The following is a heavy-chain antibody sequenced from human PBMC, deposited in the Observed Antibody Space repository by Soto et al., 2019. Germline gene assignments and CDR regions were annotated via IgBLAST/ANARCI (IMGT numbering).Heavy chain of an antibody. V-gene: IGHV1-8*01. CDR3: ARWDGDYGFDY. CDR2: MTPNSGTT. D-gene: IGHD4-17*01. CDR1: GYTFTIYD. J-gene: IGHJ4*02. Sequence: QVQLVQSGAEVKKPGASVKVSCKASGYTFTIYDINWVRQATGQGPEWMGWMTPNSGTTGYAQKFQGRVTMTRNTSISTAYMELSSLRSDDTAVYYCARWDGDYGFDYWGQGTLVTVSS.